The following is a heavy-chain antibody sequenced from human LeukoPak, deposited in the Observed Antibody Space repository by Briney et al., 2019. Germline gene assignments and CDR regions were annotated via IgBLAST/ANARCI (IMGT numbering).Heavy chain of an antibody. CDR2: ISGRDDST. CDR1: GFSFSNYA. J-gene: IGHJ4*02. CDR3: AKWGDYDVLTGYYDSDY. D-gene: IGHD3-9*01. Sequence: GASLRLSCAASGFSFSNYAMSWVRQVPGKGLEWVSAISGRDDSTYYADSVKGRFTISRDTSKNTLYLQMNSLRAEDTAVYYCAKWGDYDVLTGYYDSDYWGRGTLVTVSS. V-gene: IGHV3-23*01.